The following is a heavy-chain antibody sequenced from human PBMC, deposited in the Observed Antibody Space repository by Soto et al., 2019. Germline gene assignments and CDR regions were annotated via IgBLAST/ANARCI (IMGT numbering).Heavy chain of an antibody. Sequence: PGEALKISCKGSGYSFTSYWISWVRQTPGQGLEWMGIINPSGGSTSYAQKFQGRVTMTRDTSTSTVYMELSSLRSEDTAVYYCARVRRSSGYYYGYWGQGTPVTVSS. J-gene: IGHJ4*02. CDR2: INPSGGST. CDR1: GYSFTSYW. V-gene: IGHV1-46*01. CDR3: ARVRRSSGYYYGY. D-gene: IGHD3-22*01.